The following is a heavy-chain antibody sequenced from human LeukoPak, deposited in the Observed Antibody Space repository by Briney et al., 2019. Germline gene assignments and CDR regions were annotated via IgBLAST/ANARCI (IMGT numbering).Heavy chain of an antibody. D-gene: IGHD3-22*01. J-gene: IGHJ4*02. Sequence: ASVKVSCKVSGYTLTELSMHWVRQAPGQGLEWMGGIIPIFGTANYAQKFQGRVTITADESTSTAYMELSSLRSEDTAVYYCARANDYDSSGYYHDYWGQGTLVTVSS. CDR3: ARANDYDSSGYYHDY. CDR1: GYTLTELS. V-gene: IGHV1-69*13. CDR2: IIPIFGTA.